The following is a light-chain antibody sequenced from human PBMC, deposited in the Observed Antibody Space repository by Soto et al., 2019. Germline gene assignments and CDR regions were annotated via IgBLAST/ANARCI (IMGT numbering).Light chain of an antibody. CDR1: QTISSNY. CDR2: GAS. J-gene: IGKJ1*01. V-gene: IGKV3-20*01. CDR3: QQSYSTPPT. Sequence: EIVLTQSPGTLSLSPGESATLSCRASQTISSNYLAWYQQKPGQAPRVLIYGASSRATGIPDRFSGSGSGTDFTLTISSLEPEDFATYYCQQSYSTPPTFGQGTKVEIK.